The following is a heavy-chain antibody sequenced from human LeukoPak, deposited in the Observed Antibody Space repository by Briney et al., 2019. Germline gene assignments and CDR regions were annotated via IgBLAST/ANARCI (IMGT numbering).Heavy chain of an antibody. CDR1: GFTFSSYS. CDR2: ISYDGSNK. CDR3: AKDHYYDSSGYHFDY. J-gene: IGHJ4*02. D-gene: IGHD3-22*01. Sequence: GGSLRLSCAASGFTFSSYSMHWVRRAPGKGREWVAVISYDGSNKYYADSVKGRFTISRDNSKNTLYLQMNSLRAEDTAVYYCAKDHYYDSSGYHFDYWGQGTLVTVSS. V-gene: IGHV3-30*18.